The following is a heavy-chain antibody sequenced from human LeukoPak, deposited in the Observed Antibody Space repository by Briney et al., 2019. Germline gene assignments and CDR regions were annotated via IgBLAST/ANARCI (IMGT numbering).Heavy chain of an antibody. CDR3: ATASSGLFY. J-gene: IGHJ4*02. D-gene: IGHD3-16*01. CDR1: GLTFSNAW. V-gene: IGHV3-15*01. Sequence: KPGESLRLSCAASGLTFSNAWMSWVRQAPGEGLEWVGRIKRKTDGETTEYVAPVKGRLTISRDDSKNTLYLQMNSLKTEDTGVYYCATASSGLFYWGQGTLVTVSS. CDR2: IKRKTDGETT.